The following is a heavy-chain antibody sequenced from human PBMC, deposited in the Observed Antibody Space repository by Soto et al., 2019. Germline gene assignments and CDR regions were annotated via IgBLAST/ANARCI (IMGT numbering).Heavy chain of an antibody. CDR3: ARDPESFDDY. V-gene: IGHV1-2*02. CDR2: INPNTGGT. Sequence: ASVKVSCKASGYTFSDYYVHWVRQAPGQGLEWMGWINPNTGGTDYAQKFQGRVTMTRDTSISTAYMELSRLRSDDTAVYYCARDPESFDDYWGQGTLVTVSS. CDR1: GYTFSDYY. D-gene: IGHD3-9*01. J-gene: IGHJ4*02.